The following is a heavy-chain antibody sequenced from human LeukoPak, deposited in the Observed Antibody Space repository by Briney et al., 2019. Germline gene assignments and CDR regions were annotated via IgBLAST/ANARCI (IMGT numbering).Heavy chain of an antibody. CDR2: IIPIFGTA. Sequence: GASVTVSCKASGGTFSSYAISWVRQAPGQGLEWMGGIIPIFGTANYAQKFQGRVTITTDESTSTAYMELSSLRSEDTAVYYCASGLVRKVKWGPNSYYYMDVWGKGTTVTVSS. V-gene: IGHV1-69*05. D-gene: IGHD1-26*01. CDR1: GGTFSSYA. CDR3: ASGLVRKVKWGPNSYYYMDV. J-gene: IGHJ6*03.